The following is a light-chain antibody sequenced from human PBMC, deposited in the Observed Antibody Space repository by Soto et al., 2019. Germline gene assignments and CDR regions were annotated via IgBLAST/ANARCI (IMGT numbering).Light chain of an antibody. Sequence: DIQMTQSPSSLSASVGDRVTITCRASQSISSYLHWYQQKPGKAPQLLIYAASSLQSGVPSKFSGSGSGTDFTLTISSLQPEDFATYYCQQSYSTPWTFGQGTKVE. CDR3: QQSYSTPWT. J-gene: IGKJ1*01. CDR1: QSISSY. CDR2: AAS. V-gene: IGKV1-39*01.